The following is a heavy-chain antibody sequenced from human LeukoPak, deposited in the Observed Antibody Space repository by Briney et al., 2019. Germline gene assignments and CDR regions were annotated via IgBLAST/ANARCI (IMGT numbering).Heavy chain of an antibody. CDR3: GTLLSNGPFDY. CDR1: GYTLTGYY. V-gene: IGHV1-2*02. CDR2: IYPNSGAT. Sequence: ASVNVSCKASGYTLTGYYMYWVRQAPGQGLEWMGWIYPNSGATKYAQKFQGRVTMTRDTSISTAYMELSGLRSDDTAVYYCGTLLSNGPFDYWGQGSLVTVSS. J-gene: IGHJ4*02.